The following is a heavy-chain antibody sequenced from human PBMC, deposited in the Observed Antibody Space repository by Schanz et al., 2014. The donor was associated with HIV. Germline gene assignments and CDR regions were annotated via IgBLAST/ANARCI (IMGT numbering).Heavy chain of an antibody. J-gene: IGHJ6*02. D-gene: IGHD6-19*01. Sequence: QIQLVQSGAEMKKPGASVKVSCKTSGYPFTSYAISWLRQAPGQGPEWMGWINPYNGNTNSAQKFQGRVTMTTDTSMSTAYMEMRGLRFEDTAVYYCASGRRSGIGWRMDVWGQGTTVTVSS. CDR1: GYPFTSYA. CDR3: ASGRRSGIGWRMDV. V-gene: IGHV1-18*01. CDR2: INPYNGNT.